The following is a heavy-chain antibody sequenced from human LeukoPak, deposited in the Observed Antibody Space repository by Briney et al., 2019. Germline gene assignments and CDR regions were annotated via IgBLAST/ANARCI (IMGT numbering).Heavy chain of an antibody. CDR3: AKAKAGYYGSGSYGWFDY. J-gene: IGHJ4*02. V-gene: IGHV3-7*03. Sequence: GGSLRLSCVASGFPFSSYWMTWVRQAPGKGLEWVANIKQDGSKKSYVDSVKGRFTISRDNAKNSLYLQMNSLRAEDTALYYCAKAKAGYYGSGSYGWFDYWGQGTLVTVSS. CDR1: GFPFSSYW. CDR2: IKQDGSKK. D-gene: IGHD3-10*01.